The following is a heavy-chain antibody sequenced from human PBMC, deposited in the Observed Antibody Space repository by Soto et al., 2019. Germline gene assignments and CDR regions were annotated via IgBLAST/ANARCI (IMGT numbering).Heavy chain of an antibody. Sequence: GESLKISCKGSGYSFTSYWIGWVRQMPGKGLEWMGIIYPGDSDTRYSPSFQGQVTISADKSISTAYLQWSSLKASDTAMYYCARQAMVRGTLRWSAPWGQGTLVTVSS. J-gene: IGHJ5*02. D-gene: IGHD3-10*01. V-gene: IGHV5-51*01. CDR1: GYSFTSYW. CDR2: IYPGDSDT. CDR3: ARQAMVRGTLRWSAP.